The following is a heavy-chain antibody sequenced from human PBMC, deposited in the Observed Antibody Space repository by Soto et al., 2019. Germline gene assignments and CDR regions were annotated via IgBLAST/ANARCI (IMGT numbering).Heavy chain of an antibody. V-gene: IGHV3-23*01. CDR2: ISASGNSP. Sequence: EVQLLESGGGLVQPGGSLRLSCAASGFTFSTYAMNWVRQAPGKGLEWVSDISASGNSPYYADSVKGRFTISRDNSKNTLYLQMNSLRADDTAVYYCAKSGDSSVRPRGGFDYWGRGTLVTVS. CDR3: AKSGDSSVRPRGGFDY. J-gene: IGHJ4*02. D-gene: IGHD6-19*01. CDR1: GFTFSTYA.